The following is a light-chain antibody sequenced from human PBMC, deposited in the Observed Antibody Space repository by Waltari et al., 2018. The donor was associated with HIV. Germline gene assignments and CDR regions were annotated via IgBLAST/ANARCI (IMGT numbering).Light chain of an antibody. V-gene: IGKV1-27*01. J-gene: IGKJ3*01. Sequence: DIQLTQSPSSLSASVGDRVTITCRASHGIGHYLAWYQQRPGKAPKLLIYGASTLQSGVPSRFSGSASGTDFTLTITNLQPEDVATYYCQKYNRVPPTFGPGTKVDIK. CDR2: GAS. CDR3: QKYNRVPPT. CDR1: HGIGHY.